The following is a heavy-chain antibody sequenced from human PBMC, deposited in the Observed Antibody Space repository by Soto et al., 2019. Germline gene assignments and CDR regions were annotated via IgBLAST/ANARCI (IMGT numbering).Heavy chain of an antibody. J-gene: IGHJ4*02. Sequence: QVQLQESGPGLVKPSQTLSLTCTVAGGSISSGGYYWHWTRQHPGKGLEWIGYIHNRGITDYNPSLKIRLTISVDKYTNQFSLKLSSVTAADTYVYYCARQKQWLSPLDDWGQGTLVTVSS. D-gene: IGHD6-19*01. CDR1: GGSISSGGYY. V-gene: IGHV4-31*03. CDR2: IHNRGIT. CDR3: ARQKQWLSPLDD.